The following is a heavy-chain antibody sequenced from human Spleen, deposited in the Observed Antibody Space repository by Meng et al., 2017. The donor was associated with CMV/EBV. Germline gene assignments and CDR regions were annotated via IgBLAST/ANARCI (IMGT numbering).Heavy chain of an antibody. CDR1: GFTFSNYN. V-gene: IGHV3-21*01. CDR2: IPSSGRFR. CDR3: ARAYSGSSFYYFDY. J-gene: IGHJ4*02. D-gene: IGHD6-6*01. Sequence: SGFTFSNYNMNRVRQAPRKELEWVSCIPSSGRFRYYPDSVKGRFTISRDNAKNSLYLQMNSLRAEDTAVYYCARAYSGSSFYYFDYWGQGTLVTVSS.